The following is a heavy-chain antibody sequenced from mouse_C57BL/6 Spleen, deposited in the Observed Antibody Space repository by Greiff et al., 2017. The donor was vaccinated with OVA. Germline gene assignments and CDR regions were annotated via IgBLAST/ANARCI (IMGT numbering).Heavy chain of an antibody. CDR3: ARLGFPLYGSSLWYFDY. CDR1: GYSFTDYN. Sequence: EVQRVESGPELVKPGASVKISCKASGYSFTDYNMNWVKQSNGKSLEWIGVINPNYGTTSYNQKFKGKATLTVDQSSSTAYMQLNSLTSEDSAVYYCARLGFPLYGSSLWYFDYWGQGTTLTVSS. V-gene: IGHV1-39*01. CDR2: INPNYGTT. D-gene: IGHD1-1*01. J-gene: IGHJ2*01.